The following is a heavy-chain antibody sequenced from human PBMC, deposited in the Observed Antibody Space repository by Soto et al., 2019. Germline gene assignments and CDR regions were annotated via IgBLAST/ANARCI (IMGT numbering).Heavy chain of an antibody. J-gene: IGHJ4*02. CDR1: GFTFSGYT. D-gene: IGHD5-12*01. CDR3: AKDEWAPERWLQFLAGSRPYYFDY. CDR2: ISGSGSST. V-gene: IGHV3-23*01. Sequence: GGSLRLSCAASGFTFSGYTMNWVRQAPGKGLEWVSAISGSGSSTYFADSVKGRFTISRDNSKNTLYLQMNSLRAEDTAGYYCAKDEWAPERWLQFLAGSRPYYFDYWGQGPLVTVSS.